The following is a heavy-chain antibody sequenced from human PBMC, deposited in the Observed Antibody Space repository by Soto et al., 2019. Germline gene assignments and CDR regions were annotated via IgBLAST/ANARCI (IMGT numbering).Heavy chain of an antibody. J-gene: IGHJ4*02. CDR3: EREGDLHLSGSYAV. CDR2: IIPIFGTA. Sequence: VKVSCKACGGTFSSYAISWLRQAPGQGLEWMGGIIPIFGTANYAQKFQGRVTITADESTSTAYRELSSLRSEDTAVYFWEREGDLHLSGSYAVWGQGTLVPGXA. D-gene: IGHD1-26*01. V-gene: IGHV1-69*13. CDR1: GGTFSSYA.